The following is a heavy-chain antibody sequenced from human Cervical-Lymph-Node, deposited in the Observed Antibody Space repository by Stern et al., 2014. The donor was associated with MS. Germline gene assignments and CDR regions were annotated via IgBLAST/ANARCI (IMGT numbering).Heavy chain of an antibody. D-gene: IGHD1-26*01. J-gene: IGHJ5*02. CDR1: GFSLTTSGVG. CDR3: AHRSTSVAGAWAS. V-gene: IGHV2-5*02. CDR2: LYWDDEE. Sequence: QVTLRESGPTLVKPTQTLTLTCDFSGFSLTTSGVGVGWIRQPPGKALEWLALLYWDDEERYSPSLKNRPSIITYTPKNQVVLTMTIMDPVDTGTYYCAHRSTSVAGAWASWGQGILVVVSS.